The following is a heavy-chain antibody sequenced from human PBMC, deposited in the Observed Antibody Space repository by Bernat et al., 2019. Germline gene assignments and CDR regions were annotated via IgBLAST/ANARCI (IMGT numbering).Heavy chain of an antibody. Sequence: VQLVESGGGVVQPGRSLRLSCAASGFSFSRYAMHWVRQAPGKGLVWVSRSNSDGSKTNYADSLKGRFAISRDNAKSTVYLQMNSLRAEDTAVYYCARDSGYCSGGRCADAFDIWGQGTMVTVSS. CDR2: SNSDGSKT. CDR1: GFSFSRYA. J-gene: IGHJ3*02. D-gene: IGHD2-15*01. CDR3: ARDSGYCSGGRCADAFDI. V-gene: IGHV3-74*01.